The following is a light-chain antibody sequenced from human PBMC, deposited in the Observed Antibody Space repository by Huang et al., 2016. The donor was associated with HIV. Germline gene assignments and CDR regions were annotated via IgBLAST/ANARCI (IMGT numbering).Light chain of an antibody. V-gene: IGKV4-1*01. CDR3: QQYYSSPQT. CDR1: QSVYSSSTSKDY. CDR2: WAS. J-gene: IGKJ1*01. Sequence: DIIMTQSPDSLAVSLGERATLNCRSSQSVYSSSTSKDYMAWFQQKPGQPRRLLLFWASTREAGAPGRCSGSGSGTHFTLTIANLEAEEAAIYYCQQYYSSPQTFGQGTRVEVK.